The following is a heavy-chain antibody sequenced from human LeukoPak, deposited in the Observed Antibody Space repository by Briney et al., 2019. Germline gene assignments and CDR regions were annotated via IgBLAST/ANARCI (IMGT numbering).Heavy chain of an antibody. CDR2: ISSSSSTI. J-gene: IGHJ6*03. Sequence: GGSLRLSCAASEFTFVRYAMNWVRQAPGKGLEWVSYISSSSSTIYYADSVKGRFTISRDNAKNSLYLQMNSLRAEDTAVYYCARGPGTTSGYYYYYMDVWGKGTTVTVSS. V-gene: IGHV3-48*04. CDR3: ARGPGTTSGYYYYYMDV. CDR1: EFTFVRYA. D-gene: IGHD1-7*01.